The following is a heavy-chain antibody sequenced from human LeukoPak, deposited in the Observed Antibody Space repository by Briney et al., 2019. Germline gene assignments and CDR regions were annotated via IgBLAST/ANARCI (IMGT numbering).Heavy chain of an antibody. D-gene: IGHD3-10*01. CDR3: ARHADSGFGQLAFDY. Sequence: SETLSLTCSISGVSISRSFYYWGWIRQPPGKRLEWIGNIYYTGSTYYNPSLKSRVTISVDTSKNQFSLKLSSVTAADTAVYYCARHADSGFGQLAFDYWGQGTLVTVSS. CDR2: IYYTGST. V-gene: IGHV4-39*01. CDR1: GVSISRSFYY. J-gene: IGHJ4*02.